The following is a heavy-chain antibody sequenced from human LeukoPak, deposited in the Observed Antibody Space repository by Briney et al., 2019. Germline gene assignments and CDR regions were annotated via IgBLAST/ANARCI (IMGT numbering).Heavy chain of an antibody. CDR2: IIPILGIA. Sequence: ASVKVSCKASGYTFTGYYMHWVRQAPGQGLEWMGRIIPILGIANYAQKFQGRVTITADKSTSTAYMELSSLRSEDTAVYYCARDAKGMDVWGQGTTVTVSS. CDR3: ARDAKGMDV. V-gene: IGHV1-69*04. J-gene: IGHJ6*02. CDR1: GYTFTGYY.